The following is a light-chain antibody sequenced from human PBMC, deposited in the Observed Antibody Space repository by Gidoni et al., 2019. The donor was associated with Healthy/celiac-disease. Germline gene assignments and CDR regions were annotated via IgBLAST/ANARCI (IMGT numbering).Light chain of an antibody. J-gene: IGLJ3*02. CDR3: QSYDSSHWM. CDR2: GNS. Sequence: QSVLTQPPLVSGAPGQRVTISCTGSSSNIGAGYDVPWYQQLPGTAPKPLIYGNSNRPSGVPDRFSGSKSGTSASLAITGLQAEDEADYYCQSYDSSHWMFGGGTKLTVL. V-gene: IGLV1-40*01. CDR1: SSNIGAGYD.